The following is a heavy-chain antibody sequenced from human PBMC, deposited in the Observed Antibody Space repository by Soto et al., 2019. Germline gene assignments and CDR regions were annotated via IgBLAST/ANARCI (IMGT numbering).Heavy chain of an antibody. V-gene: IGHV3-23*01. J-gene: IGHJ6*03. CDR3: AKDRDSSGWFYYYYYMDV. CDR2: ISGSGGST. Sequence: GGSLRLSCAASGFTFSSYAMSWVRQAPGKGLEWVSAISGSGGSTYYADSVKGRFTISRDNSKNTLYLQMNSLRAEDTAVYYCAKDRDSSGWFYYYYYMDVWGKGTTVTVSS. CDR1: GFTFSSYA. D-gene: IGHD6-19*01.